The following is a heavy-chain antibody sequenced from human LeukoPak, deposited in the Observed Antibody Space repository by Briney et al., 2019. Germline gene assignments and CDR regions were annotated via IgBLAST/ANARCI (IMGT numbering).Heavy chain of an antibody. CDR2: IYPDGSGK. V-gene: IGHV3-7*01. CDR3: ASWGAGGNS. CDR1: GFTLSTYW. J-gene: IGHJ4*02. Sequence: GGSLRLSCEASGFTLSTYWMNWVRQAPGKGLDWVANIYPDGSGKRYVDSVKGRFTIARDKADNSLSLQMNSLRAEDTAVYYCASWGAGGNSWGQGTLVTVSS. D-gene: IGHD3-16*01.